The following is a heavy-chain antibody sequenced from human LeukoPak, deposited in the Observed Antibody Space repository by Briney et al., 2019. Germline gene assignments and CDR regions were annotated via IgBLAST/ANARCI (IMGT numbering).Heavy chain of an antibody. CDR1: TFTFSDYS. J-gene: IGHJ2*01. CDR3: ARDLRAGGTWSYGVYFDL. D-gene: IGHD4-17*01. CDR2: IKEDGSEE. V-gene: IGHV3-7*01. Sequence: GGSLRLSCAASTFTFSDYSMSWVRQAPGRGLEWVANIKEDGSEEDYVDSVKGRFTISRDNAKNSVYLQLNSLSPEDTAVYYCARDLRAGGTWSYGVYFDLWGRGTLVTVSS.